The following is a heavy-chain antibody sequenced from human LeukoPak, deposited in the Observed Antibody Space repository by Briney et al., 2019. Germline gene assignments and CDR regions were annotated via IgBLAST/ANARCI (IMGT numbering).Heavy chain of an antibody. CDR3: ARHPGYCSGGSCYSENFDY. J-gene: IGHJ4*02. Sequence: PSETLSLTCTVSGGSISSYYWSWIRQPPGKGLEWIGYIYYSGSTNYNPSLKSRVTTSVDTSKNQFSLKLSSVTAADTAVYYCARHPGYCSGGSCYSENFDYWGQGTLVTVSS. CDR1: GGSISSYY. D-gene: IGHD2-15*01. CDR2: IYYSGST. V-gene: IGHV4-59*08.